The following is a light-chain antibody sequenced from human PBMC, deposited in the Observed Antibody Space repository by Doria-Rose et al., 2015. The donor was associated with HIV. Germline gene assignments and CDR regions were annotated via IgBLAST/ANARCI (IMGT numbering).Light chain of an antibody. CDR2: GNI. CDR3: QSYDSSLSGYV. V-gene: IGLV1-40*01. J-gene: IGLJ1*01. CDR1: SSNIGAGYD. Sequence: QTVVTQEPSVSEAPGQRVTISCTGSSSNIGAGYDVHWYQQLPGTGPKLLIYGNINRPSGVPDRISGSKSGTSASLAITGLQAEDEADYYCQSYDSSLSGYVFGTGTKVTVL.